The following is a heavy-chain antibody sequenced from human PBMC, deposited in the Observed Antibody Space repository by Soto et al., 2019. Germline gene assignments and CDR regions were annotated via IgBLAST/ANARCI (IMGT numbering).Heavy chain of an antibody. CDR2: IDNDGRTT. J-gene: IGHJ4*02. V-gene: IGHV3-74*01. Sequence: EVQLVESGGVLVQPGGSLRLSCAASGFTFTSYWMHWVRQAPGKGLVWVSRIDNDGRTTNYADSVQGRFTVSRDNAKNTLYLQMNSRRAEDTAIYYCTRDLGGAGSYWGQGTLVTVSS. D-gene: IGHD3-16*01. CDR1: GFTFTSYW. CDR3: TRDLGGAGSY.